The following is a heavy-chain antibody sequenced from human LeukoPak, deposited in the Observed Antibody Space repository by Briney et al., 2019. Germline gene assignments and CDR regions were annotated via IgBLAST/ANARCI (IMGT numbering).Heavy chain of an antibody. Sequence: SETLSLTCAVYGGSFSGYYWSWIRQPAGKGLEWIGRIYTSGSTNYNPSLKSRVTMSVDTSKNQFSLKLSSVTAADTAVYYCARELGYCSGGSCYPKYYFDYWGQGTLVTVSS. CDR2: IYTSGST. CDR3: ARELGYCSGGSCYPKYYFDY. D-gene: IGHD2-15*01. CDR1: GGSFSGYY. J-gene: IGHJ4*02. V-gene: IGHV4-4*07.